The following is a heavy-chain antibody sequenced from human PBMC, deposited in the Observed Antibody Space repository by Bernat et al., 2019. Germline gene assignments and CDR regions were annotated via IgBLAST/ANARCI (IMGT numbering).Heavy chain of an antibody. D-gene: IGHD2-2*01. V-gene: IGHV3-33*01. CDR1: GFTFSSYG. Sequence: QVQLVESGGGVVQPGRSLRLSCEASGFTFSSYGMHRVRQAPGKGLEWVAVIWYDGSNKYYADSVKGRFTISRDNSRNTLYLQMNSLRAEDTAVYYCARNLYQLPPMAKYYFDYWGQGTLVTVSS. CDR3: ARNLYQLPPMAKYYFDY. J-gene: IGHJ4*02. CDR2: IWYDGSNK.